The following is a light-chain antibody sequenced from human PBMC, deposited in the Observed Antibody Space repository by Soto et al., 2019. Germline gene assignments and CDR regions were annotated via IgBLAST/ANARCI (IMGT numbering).Light chain of an antibody. V-gene: IGLV2-18*02. CDR2: DVS. Sequence: QSALTQPPSVSGSPGQSVAISCSGTSSDFGSYNRVSWYQQPPGTAPKLMIYDVSNRPSGVPDRFSGSKSGNTASLTISGLQAEDEADYYCSSFTTSSTYVFGTGTQLTVL. J-gene: IGLJ1*01. CDR1: SSDFGSYNR. CDR3: SSFTTSSTYV.